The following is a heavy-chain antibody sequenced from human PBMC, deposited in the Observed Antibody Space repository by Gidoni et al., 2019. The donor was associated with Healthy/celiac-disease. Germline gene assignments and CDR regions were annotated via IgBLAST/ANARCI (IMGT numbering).Heavy chain of an antibody. Sequence: EVQLVQSGAEVKKPGESLKISCKGSGYSFTIYWIGWVRQMPGKGLEWMGIIYPGDSDTRYSPSFQGQVTISADKSISTAYLQWSSLKASDTAMYYCATRGTYMSTDYGMDVWGQGTTVTVSS. V-gene: IGHV5-51*01. CDR3: ATRGTYMSTDYGMDV. J-gene: IGHJ6*02. CDR1: GYSFTIYW. CDR2: IYPGDSDT. D-gene: IGHD3-16*01.